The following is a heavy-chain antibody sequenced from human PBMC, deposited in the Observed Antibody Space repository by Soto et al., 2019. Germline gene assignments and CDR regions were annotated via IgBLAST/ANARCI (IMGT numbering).Heavy chain of an antibody. CDR3: VQSRCGGDCLQSYSSHSYYGLDV. Sequence: QITLKESGPTLVKPTQTLTLTCTFSGLSLSTTGVGVGWIRQPPGKALEWLALLYWDDDKRYSPSLKSRLTSTKDTSKFQVVLTMTNMDPVDTATYYCVQSRCGGDCLQSYSSHSYYGLDVWGQGTTVTGSS. J-gene: IGHJ6*02. CDR2: LYWDDDK. D-gene: IGHD2-21*02. V-gene: IGHV2-5*02. CDR1: GLSLSTTGVG.